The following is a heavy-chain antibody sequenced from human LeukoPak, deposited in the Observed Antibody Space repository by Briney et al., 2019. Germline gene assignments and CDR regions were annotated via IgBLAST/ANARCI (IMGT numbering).Heavy chain of an antibody. V-gene: IGHV1-46*01. D-gene: IGHD3-3*01. Sequence: ASVKVSCKASGYTFTGHSMYWVRQAPGQGLEWMGIINPSGGSTSYAQKFQGRVTMTRDMSTSTVYMELSSLRSEDTAVYYCAGGRFLEWLLAFDYWGQGTLVTVSS. CDR2: INPSGGST. J-gene: IGHJ4*02. CDR3: AGGRFLEWLLAFDY. CDR1: GYTFTGHS.